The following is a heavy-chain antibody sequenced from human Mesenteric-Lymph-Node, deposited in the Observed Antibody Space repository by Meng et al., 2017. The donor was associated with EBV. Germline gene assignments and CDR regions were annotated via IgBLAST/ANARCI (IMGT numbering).Heavy chain of an antibody. CDR2: IYHRGST. V-gene: IGHV4-4*02. J-gene: IGHJ4*02. CDR1: GGSISTSNW. Sequence: QLRRPGPGQVKPSGTLSLTGVVSGGSISTSNWWSWVRQPPGKGLEWIGEIYHRGSTNYNPSLTSRVTISVDESKNEFSLSLTSVTAADTAVYFCARVNEGQWLVRGAFDYWGQGTLVTVSS. CDR3: ARVNEGQWLVRGAFDY. D-gene: IGHD6-19*01.